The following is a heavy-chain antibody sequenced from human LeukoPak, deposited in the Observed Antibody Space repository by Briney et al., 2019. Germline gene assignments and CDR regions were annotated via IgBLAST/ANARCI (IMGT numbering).Heavy chain of an antibody. J-gene: IGHJ5*02. CDR3: ARGGWFFDP. V-gene: IGHV3-7*05. Sequence: GGSLRLSCAASGFTFSSYWMSWVRQAPGKGLEWVANMKQDGSEKYYEDSVKGRFTISRDNAKNSLFLQMNNLRAEDTAVYHCARGGWFFDPWGQGTLVTVSS. CDR1: GFTFSSYW. CDR2: MKQDGSEK. D-gene: IGHD3-10*01.